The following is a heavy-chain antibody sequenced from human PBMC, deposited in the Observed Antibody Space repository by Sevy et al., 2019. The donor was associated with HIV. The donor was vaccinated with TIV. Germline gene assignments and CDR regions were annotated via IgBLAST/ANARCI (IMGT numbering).Heavy chain of an antibody. V-gene: IGHV3-21*01. CDR2: ISSSSSYI. D-gene: IGHD1-26*01. J-gene: IGHJ4*02. CDR1: GFTFSSYS. CDR3: ARGSGSSDPL. Sequence: EGSLRLTCAASGFTFSSYSMNWVRQAPGKGLEWVSSISSSSSYIYYADSVKGRFTISRDNAKNSLYLQMNSLRAEDTAVYYCARGSGSSDPLWGQGTLVTVSS.